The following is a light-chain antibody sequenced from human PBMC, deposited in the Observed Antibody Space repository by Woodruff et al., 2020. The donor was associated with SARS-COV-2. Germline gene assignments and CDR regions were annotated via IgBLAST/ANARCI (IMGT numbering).Light chain of an antibody. CDR2: GAS. Sequence: RATLSCRASQLVSSKLAWYQQKPGQAPRLLIYGASNRATGIPARFSGSGSGTDFTLTISSLEPEDFAVYYCQQYGSSPLYTFGQ. CDR1: QLVSSK. CDR3: QQYGSSPLYT. J-gene: IGKJ2*01. V-gene: IGKV3-20*01.